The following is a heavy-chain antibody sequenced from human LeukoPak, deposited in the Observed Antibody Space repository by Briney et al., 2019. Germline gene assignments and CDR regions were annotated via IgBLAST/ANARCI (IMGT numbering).Heavy chain of an antibody. J-gene: IGHJ4*02. CDR1: GGSISSYY. V-gene: IGHV4-59*01. D-gene: IGHD5-12*01. CDR2: IYYSGST. Sequence: SETLSLTCTVSGGSISSYYWSWIRQPPGKGLEWIGYIYYSGSTNYNPSLKSRVTISVDTSKNQFSLRLSSVTAADTAVYYCARGEVGYSGYVPYYFDYWGQGTLVTVSS. CDR3: ARGEVGYSGYVPYYFDY.